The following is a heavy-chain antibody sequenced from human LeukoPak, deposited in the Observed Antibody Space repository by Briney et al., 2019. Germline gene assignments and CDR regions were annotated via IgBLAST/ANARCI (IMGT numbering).Heavy chain of an antibody. J-gene: IGHJ4*02. Sequence: GGSLRLSCAAFGFTFASYAMTWVRQAPGKGLEWVSTISGSGANTYYADSVKGRFTISRDNSKNTLNLQMNSLRAEDTAVYYCAKEGPFHSSGWNQWGQGTLVTVSS. CDR2: ISGSGANT. CDR1: GFTFASYA. D-gene: IGHD6-19*01. CDR3: AKEGPFHSSGWNQ. V-gene: IGHV3-23*01.